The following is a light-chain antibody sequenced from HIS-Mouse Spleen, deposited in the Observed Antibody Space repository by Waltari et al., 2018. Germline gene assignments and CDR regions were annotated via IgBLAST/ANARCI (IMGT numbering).Light chain of an antibody. CDR3: QVWDSSSDHVV. J-gene: IGLJ2*01. Sequence: SYVLTQPPSVSVAPGKTARITCGGNNIGSKSVHWYQQKPGQAPGLVVYEDSDRPSGIPERVSGSNAGNTATLTISRVEAGDEADYYCQVWDSSSDHVVFGGGTKLTVL. V-gene: IGLV3-21*03. CDR2: EDS. CDR1: NIGSKS.